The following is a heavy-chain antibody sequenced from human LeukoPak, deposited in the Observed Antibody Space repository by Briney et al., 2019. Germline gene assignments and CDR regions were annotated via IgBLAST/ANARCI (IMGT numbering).Heavy chain of an antibody. CDR2: IGKGGDT. J-gene: IGHJ4*02. D-gene: IGHD3-16*01. Sequence: QPGGSLRLSCAASGFTFSNYDMHWVRQVTGKGLEWVSGIGKGGDTYYADSVKGRFTISRENAKNSLYLQMNSLIAGDTALYYCARGGPGPFDYWGQGTLVTVSS. CDR1: GFTFSNYD. CDR3: ARGGPGPFDY. V-gene: IGHV3-13*04.